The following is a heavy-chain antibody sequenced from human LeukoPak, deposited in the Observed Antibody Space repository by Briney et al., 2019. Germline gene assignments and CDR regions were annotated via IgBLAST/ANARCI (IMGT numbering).Heavy chain of an antibody. Sequence: GRSLRLSCAASGFTFSSYAMHWVRQAPGKGLEWVAVISYDGSNKYYADSVKGRFTTSRDNSKNTVYLQMNSLRAEDTAIYYCAYSVDYWGQGTLVTVSS. V-gene: IGHV3-30*14. CDR1: GFTFSSYA. CDR3: AYSVDY. CDR2: ISYDGSNK. D-gene: IGHD2-21*01. J-gene: IGHJ4*02.